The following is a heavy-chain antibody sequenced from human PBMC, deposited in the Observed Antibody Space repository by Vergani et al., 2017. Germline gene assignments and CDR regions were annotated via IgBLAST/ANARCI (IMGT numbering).Heavy chain of an antibody. D-gene: IGHD6-13*01. CDR1: GFTFSSYG. J-gene: IGHJ6*03. Sequence: QVQLVESGGGVVQPGRSLRLSCAASGFTFSSYGMHWVRQAPGKGLEWVAVIWYDGSNKYYADSVKGRFTISRDNSKNTLYLQMNSLRAEDTAVYYCARTSIAAANYYYYYMDVWGKGTTVTVSS. CDR3: ARTSIAAANYYYYYMDV. CDR2: IWYDGSNK. V-gene: IGHV3-33*01.